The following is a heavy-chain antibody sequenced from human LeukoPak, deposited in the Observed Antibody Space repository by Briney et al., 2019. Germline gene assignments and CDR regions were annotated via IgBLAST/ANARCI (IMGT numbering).Heavy chain of an antibody. J-gene: IGHJ6*01. CDR1: GGSFCGYS. V-gene: IGHV4-34*01. CDR2: INHSGST. D-gene: IGHD5-18*01. CDR3: AGNGVGLGYSYGHPHQHYYYYWMNV. Sequence: PSETLSLTCAVSGGSFCGYSGSWICQPPGKGLEWIGEINHSGSTNYNPSLKSRVTISVDTSKNQFSLKLSSVTAADTPVYYCAGNGVGLGYSYGHPHQHYYYYWMNVWGQGTTVTVSS.